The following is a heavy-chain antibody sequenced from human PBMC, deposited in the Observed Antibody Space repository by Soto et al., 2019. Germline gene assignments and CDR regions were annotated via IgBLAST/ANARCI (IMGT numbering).Heavy chain of an antibody. CDR1: GYTFISYD. V-gene: IGHV1-69*01. J-gene: IGHJ6*02. Sequence: QVQLVQSGAEVKKPGASVKVSCKASGYTFISYDINWVRQATGQGLEWMGGIIPIFGTANYAQKFQGRVTITADESTSTAYMELSSLRSEDTAVYYCARDRVVIGNYYYYGMDVWGQGTTVTVSS. CDR2: IIPIFGTA. CDR3: ARDRVVIGNYYYYGMDV. D-gene: IGHD3-3*01.